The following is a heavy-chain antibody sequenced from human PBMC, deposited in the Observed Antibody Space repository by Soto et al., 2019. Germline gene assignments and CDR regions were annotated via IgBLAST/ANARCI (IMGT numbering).Heavy chain of an antibody. CDR3: VKDHGTSFHDLFSSSWYYFDY. CDR1: GFTFSSYA. J-gene: IGHJ4*02. Sequence: GGSLRLSCSASGFTFSSYAMHWVRQAPGKGLEYVSAISSNGGSTYYADSVKGRFTISRDNSKNTLYLQMSSLRAEDTAVYYCVKDHGTSFHDLFSSSWYYFDYWGQGTLVTVSS. D-gene: IGHD6-13*01. V-gene: IGHV3-64D*06. CDR2: ISSNGGST.